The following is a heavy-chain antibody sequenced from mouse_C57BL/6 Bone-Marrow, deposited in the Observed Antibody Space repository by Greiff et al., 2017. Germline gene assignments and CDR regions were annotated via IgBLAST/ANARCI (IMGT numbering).Heavy chain of an antibody. CDR2: INPGSGGT. CDR1: GYAFTNYL. J-gene: IGHJ3*01. Sequence: QVQLQQSGAELVRPGTSVKVSCKASGYAFTNYLIEWVKQRPGQGLEWIGVINPGSGGTNYNEKFKGKATLTADKSSSTAYMQLSSLTSEDSAVYFCASWHYGSSYIAYWGQGTLVTVSA. D-gene: IGHD1-1*01. CDR3: ASWHYGSSYIAY. V-gene: IGHV1-54*01.